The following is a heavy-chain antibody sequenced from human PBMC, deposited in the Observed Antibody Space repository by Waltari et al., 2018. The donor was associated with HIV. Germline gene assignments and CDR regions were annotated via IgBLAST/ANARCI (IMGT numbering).Heavy chain of an antibody. J-gene: IGHJ6*04. V-gene: IGHV4-34*01. CDR3: VRGPNWQLGGLDV. CDR1: NASFDTYY. D-gene: IGHD1-1*01. CDR2: VNYDGLP. Sequence: QVHLEQWGAGLVKPSETLSVTCAVYNASFDTYYWTWVRQAPGKGLEWIGEVNYDGLPMYNPSLQSGASGFLDASKRKFSLRLTSATAADTAVYFCVRGPNWQLGGLDVWGGGTTVIVSS.